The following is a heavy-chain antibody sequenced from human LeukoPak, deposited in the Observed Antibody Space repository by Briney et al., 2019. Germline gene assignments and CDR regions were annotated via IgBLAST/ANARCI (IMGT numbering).Heavy chain of an antibody. CDR3: AKSGYYDFWSGYPDY. Sequence: GGSLRLSCAASGFTFSSYAMSWVRQAPGKGLEWDSAISGSGGSTYYADSVKGRFTISRDNSKNTLYLQMNSLRAEDTAVYYCAKSGYYDFWSGYPDYWGQGTLVTVSS. CDR1: GFTFSSYA. D-gene: IGHD3-3*01. CDR2: ISGSGGST. J-gene: IGHJ4*02. V-gene: IGHV3-23*01.